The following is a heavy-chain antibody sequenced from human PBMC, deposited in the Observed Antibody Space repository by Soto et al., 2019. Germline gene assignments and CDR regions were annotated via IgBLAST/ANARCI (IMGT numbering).Heavy chain of an antibody. V-gene: IGHV1-46*01. J-gene: IGHJ4*02. D-gene: IGHD2-15*01. CDR3: ARDRGYCSGGRCISFDY. Sequence: QVQLVQSGAEVKKPGASVKVSCKASGYTFTSYYMHWVRQAPGQGLEWMGIINPSGGSTSYAQKFQGRVTMTRDPSTSTVYMELSSLRSEDTAVYYCARDRGYCSGGRCISFDYWGQGTLVTVSS. CDR1: GYTFTSYY. CDR2: INPSGGST.